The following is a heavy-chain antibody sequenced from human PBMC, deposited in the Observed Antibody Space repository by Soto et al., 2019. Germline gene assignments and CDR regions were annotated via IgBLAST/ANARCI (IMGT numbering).Heavy chain of an antibody. D-gene: IGHD4-17*01. CDR1: GFTFTDYV. V-gene: IGHV1-18*01. CDR2: INAYNGNT. Sequence: QVQLVQSGAEVKKPGASVKVSCKASGFTFTDYVISWVRQAPGQGLEWMGWINAYNGNTNYAQKVQGRITMTTDTTTTKAYVELRSLRSDDTAVYYRARAVPGRYGHTALHYWGQGTLVTVAS. CDR3: ARAVPGRYGHTALHY. J-gene: IGHJ4*02.